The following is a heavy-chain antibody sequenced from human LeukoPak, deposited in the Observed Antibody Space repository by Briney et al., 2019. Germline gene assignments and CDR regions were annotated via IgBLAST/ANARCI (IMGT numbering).Heavy chain of an antibody. Sequence: ASVKVSCKVSGYTLTELSMHWVRQAPGKGLEWMGGFDPEDGEKIYAQKFQGRVTMTEDTSTDTAYMELSSLRSEDTAVYFCATDYYGSGSYSPQAFDIWGQGTMVTVSS. V-gene: IGHV1-24*01. CDR2: FDPEDGEK. D-gene: IGHD3-10*01. J-gene: IGHJ3*02. CDR3: ATDYYGSGSYSPQAFDI. CDR1: GYTLTELS.